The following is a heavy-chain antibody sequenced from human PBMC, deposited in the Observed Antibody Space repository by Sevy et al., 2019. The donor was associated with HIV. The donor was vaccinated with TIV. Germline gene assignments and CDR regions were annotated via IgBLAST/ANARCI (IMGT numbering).Heavy chain of an antibody. D-gene: IGHD6-19*01. J-gene: IGHJ3*02. Sequence: ASVKVSCKASGYTFTSYGISWVLQAPGQGLEWMGWISAYNGNTNYAQKLQGRVTMTTDTSTSTAYMELRSLRSDDTAVYYCARDRAGIAVAGDYDAFDIWGQRTMVTVSS. CDR3: ARDRAGIAVAGDYDAFDI. CDR2: ISAYNGNT. CDR1: GYTFTSYG. V-gene: IGHV1-18*04.